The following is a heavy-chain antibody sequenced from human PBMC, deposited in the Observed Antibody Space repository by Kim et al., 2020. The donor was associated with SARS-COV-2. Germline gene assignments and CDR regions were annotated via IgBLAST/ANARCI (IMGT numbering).Heavy chain of an antibody. D-gene: IGHD5-12*01. CDR3: ARHGPSSQGYDFDY. CDR2: IYYTGAT. CDR1: GGSITNYY. J-gene: IGHJ4*02. Sequence: SETLSLTCTVSGGSITNYYWSWIRQPPGKGLEWIGYIYYTGATNYNPSLQSRLTISVDTSKNQFSLILSSVTAADTAVYYCARHGPSSQGYDFDYWGQGTLVTVSS. V-gene: IGHV4-59*08.